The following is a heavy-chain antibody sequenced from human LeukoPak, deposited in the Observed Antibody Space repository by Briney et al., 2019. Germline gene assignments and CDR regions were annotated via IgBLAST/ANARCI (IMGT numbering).Heavy chain of an antibody. V-gene: IGHV3-48*01. CDR3: ARDVYYGSGSPRLDY. Sequence: GGSLLLSCAASGFTFSDYNMNWVRQVPGKGLEAVSYMSRSGDIIYYADSVKGRFTISRDNAKNSLYLQMNSLRAEDTAVYYCARDVYYGSGSPRLDYWGQGTLVTVSS. CDR1: GFTFSDYN. D-gene: IGHD3-10*01. J-gene: IGHJ4*02. CDR2: MSRSGDII.